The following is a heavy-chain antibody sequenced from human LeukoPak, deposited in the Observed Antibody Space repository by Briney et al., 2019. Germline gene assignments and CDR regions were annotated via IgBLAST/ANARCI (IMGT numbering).Heavy chain of an antibody. CDR1: GGSISSYY. CDR2: MYTSGIT. J-gene: IGHJ4*02. V-gene: IGHV4-4*07. Sequence: SETLSLTCPVSGGSISSYYWSWIRQPAGKGLELSGRMYTSGITNYNPSLKSRVTMSVDTSKNQFSLKLTSVTAADTAVYYCARGPGPFDSWGQGTLVTVSS. CDR3: ARGPGPFDS.